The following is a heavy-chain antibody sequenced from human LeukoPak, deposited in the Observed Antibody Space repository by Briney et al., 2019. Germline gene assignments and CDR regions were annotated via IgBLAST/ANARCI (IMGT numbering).Heavy chain of an antibody. V-gene: IGHV1-24*01. J-gene: IGHJ4*02. Sequence: GASVKVSCKVSGYTLTELSMHWVRQAPGKGLEWMGGFDPEDGETIYAQKFQGRVTMTEDTSTDTAYMELSSLRSEDTAVYYCATRYYDSSGYYYYFDYWGQGTLVTVSS. CDR3: ATRYYDSSGYYYYFDY. CDR2: FDPEDGET. CDR1: GYTLTELS. D-gene: IGHD3-22*01.